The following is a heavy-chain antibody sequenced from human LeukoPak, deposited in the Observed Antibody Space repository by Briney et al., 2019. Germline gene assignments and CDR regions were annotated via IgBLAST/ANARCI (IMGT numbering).Heavy chain of an antibody. J-gene: IGHJ2*01. D-gene: IGHD2-15*01. V-gene: IGHV4-59*01. CDR2: ISISGST. CDR1: GVSIASYY. CDR3: AGFDFSGGWCNRHFDL. Sequence: PSETLSLTCTVSGVSIASYYRTWIRQSPGQGLEWVWYISISGSTNYNPSPKSGVTTSVKTSKSQFSLKRSSVTAADTPAYFCAGFDFSGGWCNRHFDLGGRGTLHTVP.